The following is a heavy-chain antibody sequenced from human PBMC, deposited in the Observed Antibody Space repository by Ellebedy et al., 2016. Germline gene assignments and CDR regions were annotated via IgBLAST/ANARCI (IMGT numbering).Heavy chain of an antibody. J-gene: IGHJ4*02. CDR3: ANGIRHNILEYYFDY. V-gene: IGHV3-23*01. D-gene: IGHD2-15*01. CDR2: IGSSDGRT. CDR1: GFTFSSYG. Sequence: GGSLRLSXAASGFTFSSYGMHWVRQAPGKGLEWVSAIGSSDGRTYDADSVKGRFTISRDNSKNTLYLQMNSLRVDDTAVYYCANGIRHNILEYYFDYWGQGTLVTVSS.